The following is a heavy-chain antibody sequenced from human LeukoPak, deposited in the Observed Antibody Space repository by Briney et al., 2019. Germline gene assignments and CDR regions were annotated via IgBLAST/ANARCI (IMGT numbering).Heavy chain of an antibody. CDR1: GGSISDYY. Sequence: PSETLSLTCTVSGGSISDYYWSWIRQPPRKGLEWIGYIYYSGSTNYNPSLKSRVTISVDTSKNQFSLNLSSVTAADTAVYYCASGEVGATYYYYFGMDVWGQGTTVTVSS. V-gene: IGHV4-59*01. CDR2: IYYSGST. CDR3: ASGEVGATYYYYFGMDV. J-gene: IGHJ6*02. D-gene: IGHD1-26*01.